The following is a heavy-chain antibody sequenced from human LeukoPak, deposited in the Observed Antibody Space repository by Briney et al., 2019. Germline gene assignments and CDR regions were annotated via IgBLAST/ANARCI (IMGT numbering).Heavy chain of an antibody. CDR2: IRSKAYGGTT. J-gene: IGHJ4*02. D-gene: IGHD6-19*01. CDR1: GFTFGDYA. V-gene: IGHV3-49*03. Sequence: PGGSLRLSCTASGFTFGDYAMSWFRQAPGKGLEWVGFIRSKAYGGTTEYAASVKGRFTISRDDSKSIAYLQMNSLKTEDTAVYYCTKADSSGWYDLADYWGQGTLVTVSS. CDR3: TKADSSGWYDLADY.